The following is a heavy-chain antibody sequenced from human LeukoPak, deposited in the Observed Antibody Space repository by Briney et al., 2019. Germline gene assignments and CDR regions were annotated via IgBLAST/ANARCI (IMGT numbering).Heavy chain of an antibody. V-gene: IGHV4-59*01. Sequence: SETLSLTCIVSGDSINFDYWSWTRQPPGKGLEWVGCLYNNGSTSYSPSLKSRVTISVDTSKNQFSLKLNSMTTADTAVYYCARGRAYTYYRGLDPWGQGILVTVSS. CDR1: GDSINFDY. CDR3: ARGRAYTYYRGLDP. CDR2: LYNNGST. J-gene: IGHJ5*02. D-gene: IGHD3-22*01.